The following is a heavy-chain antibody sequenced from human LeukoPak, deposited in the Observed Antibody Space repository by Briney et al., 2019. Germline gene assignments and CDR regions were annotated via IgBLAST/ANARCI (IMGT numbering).Heavy chain of an antibody. Sequence: PSETLSLTCTVSGGSISSYYWSWIRQPAGKGLEWIGRIYTSGSTNYNPSLKSRVTMSVDTSKNQFSLKLSSVTAADTAVYYCARGYSRGWYYYYYGMDVWGQGTTVTVSS. D-gene: IGHD6-19*01. CDR1: GGSISSYY. J-gene: IGHJ6*02. CDR3: ARGYSRGWYYYYYGMDV. V-gene: IGHV4-4*07. CDR2: IYTSGST.